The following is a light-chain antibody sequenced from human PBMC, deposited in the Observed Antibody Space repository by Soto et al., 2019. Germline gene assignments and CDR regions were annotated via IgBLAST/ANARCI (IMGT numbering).Light chain of an antibody. CDR1: QGVSRK. Sequence: DIVMTQSPSTLCVGPVERCTFSCRASQGVSRKLAWYQHKPGQAPRLLISGASTGATGIPARFSGSGSGTEFTLTISSLQSEDCAIYYCQQYHTWPITFGGGTKVDIK. J-gene: IGKJ4*01. V-gene: IGKV3-15*01. CDR3: QQYHTWPIT. CDR2: GAS.